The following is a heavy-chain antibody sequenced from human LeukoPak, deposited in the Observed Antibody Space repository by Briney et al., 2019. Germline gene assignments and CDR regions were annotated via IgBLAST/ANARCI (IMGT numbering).Heavy chain of an antibody. CDR1: GFTFSSYA. J-gene: IGHJ4*02. CDR3: AKFLRGSWYYFDY. D-gene: IGHD6-13*01. CDR2: ISGSGGST. Sequence: GGSLRLSCAASGFTFSSYAMGWVRQAPGKGLEWVSAISGSGGSTYYADSVKGRFTISRDNSKNTLYLQMNSLRAEDTAVYYCAKFLRGSWYYFDYWGQGTLVTVSS. V-gene: IGHV3-23*01.